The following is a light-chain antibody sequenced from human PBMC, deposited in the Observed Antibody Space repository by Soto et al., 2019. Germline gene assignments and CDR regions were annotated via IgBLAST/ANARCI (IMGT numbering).Light chain of an antibody. CDR1: SSDVGAYNY. CDR2: DVS. V-gene: IGLV2-14*03. J-gene: IGLJ2*01. Sequence: QSALTQPASVSGSPGQSITISCTGTSSDVGAYNYVSWYQQHPGKAPKLMIYDVSNRPSGVSNRFSGSKSGNTASLTISGLQAEDEAEYYCSSFTSSSTVVFGGGTKLTVL. CDR3: SSFTSSSTVV.